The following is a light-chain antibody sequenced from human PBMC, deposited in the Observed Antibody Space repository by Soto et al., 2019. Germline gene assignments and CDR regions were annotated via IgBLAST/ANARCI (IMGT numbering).Light chain of an antibody. CDR3: SSYTRSSTPYV. Sequence: QSVLTQPASVSGSPGQSITISCTGTSSDVGGYNYVSWYQQHPVKAPNLMIYDVTNRPSGVSDRFSGSKSGNTASLTISGLQAEDEADYYCSSYTRSSTPYVFGTGTKVTVL. CDR1: SSDVGGYNY. V-gene: IGLV2-14*01. J-gene: IGLJ1*01. CDR2: DVT.